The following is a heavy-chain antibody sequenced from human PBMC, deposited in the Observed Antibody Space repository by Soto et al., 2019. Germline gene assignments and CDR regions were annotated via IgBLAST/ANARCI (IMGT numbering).Heavy chain of an antibody. Sequence: TVAWGNSIDRGGCWSWIRQHQVKGLEWIGYIYYIGSTYYNPSLKSRVTISVDTSKNQFTLKLSSVTAADTAVYYCARDVQYCSGGSGYSGWFDPLGQGTMVPASS. V-gene: IGHV4-31*03. D-gene: IGHD2-15*01. CDR1: WGNSIDRGGC. CDR3: ARDVQYCSGGSGYSGWFDP. CDR2: IYYIGST. J-gene: IGHJ5*02.